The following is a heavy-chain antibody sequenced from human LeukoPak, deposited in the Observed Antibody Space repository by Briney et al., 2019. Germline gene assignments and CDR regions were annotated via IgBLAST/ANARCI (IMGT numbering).Heavy chain of an antibody. CDR2: ISAYNSNT. V-gene: IGHV1-18*01. CDR3: AREGSLHHSGDHYLSWFDP. Sequence: ASVKVSCKTSGFTLNTYGIAWVRQAPGQGLEWMGWISAYNSNTNYAQNLQDRVTMTTDTYTTTAYMELRGLRSDDTAVYYCAREGSLHHSGDHYLSWFDPWGQGTLVTASS. J-gene: IGHJ5*02. CDR1: GFTLNTYG. D-gene: IGHD2-15*01.